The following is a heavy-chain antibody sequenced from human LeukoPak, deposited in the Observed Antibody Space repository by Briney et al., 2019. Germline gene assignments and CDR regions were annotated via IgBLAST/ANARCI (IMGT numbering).Heavy chain of an antibody. CDR1: GDSVSSNSAA. CDR3: AAGSSGSSNYYFDC. Sequence: SQTLSLTCAISGDSVSSNSAAWHWVRQSPSRGLEWLGRTYYRSRWYNDYAVSVKSRITINADTSKNQFSLQMNSVTPEDTAVYYCAAGSSGSSNYYFDCWGQGTLVTVSS. CDR2: TYYRSRWYN. D-gene: IGHD3-10*01. J-gene: IGHJ4*02. V-gene: IGHV6-1*01.